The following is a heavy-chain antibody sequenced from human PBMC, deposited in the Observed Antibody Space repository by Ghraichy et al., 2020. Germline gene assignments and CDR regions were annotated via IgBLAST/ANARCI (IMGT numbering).Heavy chain of an antibody. CDR2: IYYSGST. Sequence: SQTLSLTCTVSGGSISSGGYYSSWIRQHPGKGLEWIGYIYYSGSTYYNPSLKSRVTLSVDTSKNQFSLKLTSVTAADTAVYYCARVGYRSGWPDYWGQGTLVTVSS. CDR1: GGSISSGGYY. D-gene: IGHD6-19*01. CDR3: ARVGYRSGWPDY. J-gene: IGHJ4*02. V-gene: IGHV4-31*02.